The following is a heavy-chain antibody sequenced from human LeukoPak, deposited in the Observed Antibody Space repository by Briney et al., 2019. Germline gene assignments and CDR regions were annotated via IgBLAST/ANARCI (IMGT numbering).Heavy chain of an antibody. Sequence: ASVKVSCEASVYTFSSYDINWVRQATGQGLEWMGWMNPNSGNTGYAQKFQGRVTMTRNTSISTAYMELSSLRSEDTAVYYCARGPGIFPDYWGQGTLVTVSS. J-gene: IGHJ4*02. CDR3: ARGPGIFPDY. CDR1: VYTFSSYD. CDR2: MNPNSGNT. V-gene: IGHV1-8*01. D-gene: IGHD2/OR15-2a*01.